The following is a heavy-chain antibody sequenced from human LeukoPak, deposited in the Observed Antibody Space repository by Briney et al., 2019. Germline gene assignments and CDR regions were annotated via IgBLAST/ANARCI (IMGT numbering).Heavy chain of an antibody. CDR3: TRGSIAYYMDV. V-gene: IGHV4-38-2*02. Sequence: SETLSLTCTVSGYSISSGYYWGWIRQPPGKGLEWIGSFYDSGNTYYNPSLKSRVTISVDTSKNQFSLKLSSVTAADTAVYYCTRGSIAYYMDVWGKGTTVTISS. CDR2: FYDSGNT. J-gene: IGHJ6*03. CDR1: GYSISSGYY. D-gene: IGHD3-22*01.